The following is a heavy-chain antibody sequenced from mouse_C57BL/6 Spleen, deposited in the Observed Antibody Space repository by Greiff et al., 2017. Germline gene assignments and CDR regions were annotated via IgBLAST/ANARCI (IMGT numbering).Heavy chain of an antibody. Sequence: QVQLKESGAELARPGASVKLSCKASGYTFTSYGISWVKQRPGQGLEWIGEIYPRSGNTYYNEKFKGKATLTADKSSSTAYMELRSLTSEDSAVYFCASYYSDTPDGMDYWGQGTSVTVSS. V-gene: IGHV1-81*01. J-gene: IGHJ4*01. CDR2: IYPRSGNT. CDR3: ASYYSDTPDGMDY. D-gene: IGHD2-13*01. CDR1: GYTFTSYG.